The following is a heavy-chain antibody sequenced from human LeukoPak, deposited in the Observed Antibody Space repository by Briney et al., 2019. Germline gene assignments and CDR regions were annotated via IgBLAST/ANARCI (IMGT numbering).Heavy chain of an antibody. D-gene: IGHD4-17*01. CDR3: ARLSQVTTCAKFEY. J-gene: IGHJ4*02. CDR1: GDFLSSGSYY. V-gene: IGHV4-39*01. Sequence: SETLSLSCSVSGDFLSSGSYYWGWIRQSPGKGLTWIGSIYYSGSTFYNASFESRVTMSVDTAENQFFLKLSSVTAADTAVYYCARLSQVTTCAKFEYWGQGILVTVSA. CDR2: IYYSGST.